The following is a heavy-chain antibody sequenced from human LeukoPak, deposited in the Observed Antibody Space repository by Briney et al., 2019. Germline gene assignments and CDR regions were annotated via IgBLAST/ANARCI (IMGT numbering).Heavy chain of an antibody. CDR1: GGSISSYY. CDR3: ARGCLGDYYGSGSYCFDY. D-gene: IGHD3-10*01. J-gene: IGHJ4*02. Sequence: SETLSLTCTVSGGSISSYYWSWIRQPPGKGLEWIGYIYYSGSTNYNPSLKSRVTISEDTSKNQFSLKLSSVTAADTAVYYCARGCLGDYYGSGSYCFDYWGQGTLVTVSS. CDR2: IYYSGST. V-gene: IGHV4-59*01.